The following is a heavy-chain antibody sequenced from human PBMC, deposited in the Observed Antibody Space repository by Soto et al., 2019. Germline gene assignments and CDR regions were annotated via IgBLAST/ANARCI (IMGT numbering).Heavy chain of an antibody. J-gene: IGHJ5*02. CDR3: ARTPLVVPAANNWFDT. Sequence: VGSLRLSCAASGFTFSSYSMNWVRQAPGKGLEWVSSISSSSSYIYYADSVKGRFTISRDNAKNSLYLQMNSLRAEDTAVYYCARTPLVVPAANNWFDTWGQGNMVTVSS. CDR2: ISSSSSYI. V-gene: IGHV3-21*01. CDR1: GFTFSSYS. D-gene: IGHD2-2*01.